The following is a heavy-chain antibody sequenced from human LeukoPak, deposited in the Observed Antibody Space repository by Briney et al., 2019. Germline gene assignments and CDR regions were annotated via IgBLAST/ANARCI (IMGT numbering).Heavy chain of an antibody. Sequence: GGSLRLSCAASGFTFSSYSMNWVRQAPGKGLEWVSSISSSSSYIYYADSVKGRFTISRDNAKNSLYLQMNSLRAEDTAVYYCASNYYDSSGYYYGTPWGQGTLVTVSS. CDR2: ISSSSSYI. J-gene: IGHJ5*02. D-gene: IGHD3-22*01. CDR1: GFTFSSYS. CDR3: ASNYYDSSGYYYGTP. V-gene: IGHV3-21*01.